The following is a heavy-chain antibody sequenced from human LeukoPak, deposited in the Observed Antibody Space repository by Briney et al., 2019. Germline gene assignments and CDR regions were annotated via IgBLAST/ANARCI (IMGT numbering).Heavy chain of an antibody. J-gene: IGHJ4*02. CDR1: GFTFISYW. CDR3: ARAPDS. V-gene: IGHV3-7*03. Sequence: GGSLRLSCAASGFTFISYWMHWVRQAPGKGLEWVANIKQDGGEIYYVDPVKGRFTISRDNAKNSLYLQMNSLRAEDTAVYYCARAPDSWGQGTLVTVSS. CDR2: IKQDGGEI.